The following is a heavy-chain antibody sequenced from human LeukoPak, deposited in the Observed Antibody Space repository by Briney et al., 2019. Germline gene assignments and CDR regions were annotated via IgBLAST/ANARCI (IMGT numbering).Heavy chain of an antibody. J-gene: IGHJ5*02. CDR1: GFTLNKYW. CDR2: ITGDGSDI. V-gene: IGHV3-74*01. Sequence: PGGSLRLSCEASGFTLNKYWMHWVRQAPGKGLVWVSRITGDGSDIAYADSVKDRFTVSRDDAKNTLFLQMTSLRVEDTAIYYCARDAYTTTSNWLDPWGQGTLVTVSS. CDR3: ARDAYTTTSNWLDP. D-gene: IGHD4-17*01.